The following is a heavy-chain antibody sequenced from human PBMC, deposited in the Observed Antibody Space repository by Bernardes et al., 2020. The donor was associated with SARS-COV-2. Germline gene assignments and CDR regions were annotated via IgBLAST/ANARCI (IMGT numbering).Heavy chain of an antibody. CDR1: GGSVTSNY. D-gene: IGHD1-26*01. CDR3: ARHQYSGNLGY. V-gene: IGHV4-59*08. J-gene: IGHJ4*02. CDR2: ISYNGIT. Sequence: SETLSLTCTVSGGSVTSNYWSWIRQPPGKGLEWIGQISYNGITIYNPSLKSRVTISTDTSKNEFSLKLTSVTAADTAIYYCARHQYSGNLGYWGQGTLVTVSS.